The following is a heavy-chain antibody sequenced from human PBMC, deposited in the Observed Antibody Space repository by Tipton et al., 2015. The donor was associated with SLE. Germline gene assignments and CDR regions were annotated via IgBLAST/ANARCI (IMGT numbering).Heavy chain of an antibody. D-gene: IGHD4-17*01. Sequence: LRLSCTVSGGTISSYYWSWIRQPPGKGLEWIGYIYYSGSTNYNPSLKSRVTISVDTSKNQFSLKLSSVTAADTAVYYCARGGVTTADHQECWGQGTLVIVS. CDR2: IYYSGST. CDR3: ARGGVTTADHQEC. CDR1: GGTISSYY. V-gene: IGHV4-59*01. J-gene: IGHJ4*02.